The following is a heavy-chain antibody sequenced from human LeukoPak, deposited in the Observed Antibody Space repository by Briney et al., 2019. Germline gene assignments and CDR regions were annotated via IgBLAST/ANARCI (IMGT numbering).Heavy chain of an antibody. Sequence: GESLKISRKGSGYSFSNYYIDWVRQMPGKGLEWMGVMYPGGSDIRYSPSFQGQVTISADKSIDTAYLQWSSLKASDSAMYYCASRTGSYYPFDSWDQGTLVTVSS. V-gene: IGHV5-51*01. J-gene: IGHJ4*02. CDR3: ASRTGSYYPFDS. CDR1: GYSFSNYY. D-gene: IGHD1-26*01. CDR2: MYPGGSDI.